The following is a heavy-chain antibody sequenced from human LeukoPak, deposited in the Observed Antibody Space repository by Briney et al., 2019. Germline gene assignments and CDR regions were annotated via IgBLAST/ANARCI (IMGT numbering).Heavy chain of an antibody. Sequence: SGGSLRLSCAASGFTFSSYAMSWVRQAPGKGLEWVANIKQDGSEKYYVDSVKGRFTISRDNAKNSLYLQMNSLRAEDTAVYYCASDNYIEYYFDYWGQGTLVTVSS. CDR2: IKQDGSEK. D-gene: IGHD4-11*01. CDR3: ASDNYIEYYFDY. V-gene: IGHV3-7*01. J-gene: IGHJ4*02. CDR1: GFTFSSYA.